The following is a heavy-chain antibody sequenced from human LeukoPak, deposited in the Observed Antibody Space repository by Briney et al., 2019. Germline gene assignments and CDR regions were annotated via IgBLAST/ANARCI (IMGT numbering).Heavy chain of an antibody. CDR3: AKRDRPCSGDCSAPYYFDY. V-gene: IGHV3-23*01. CDR2: ISSSGGNT. CDR1: GFTFSSYA. D-gene: IGHD2-21*02. J-gene: IGHJ4*02. Sequence: GGSLRLSCAASGFTFSSYAMSWVRQAPGKGLEWVSSISSSGGNTYYADSVKGRFTISRDNSKNTLCLQMSSLRAEDTAVYYCAKRDRPCSGDCSAPYYFDYWGQGTLVTVSS.